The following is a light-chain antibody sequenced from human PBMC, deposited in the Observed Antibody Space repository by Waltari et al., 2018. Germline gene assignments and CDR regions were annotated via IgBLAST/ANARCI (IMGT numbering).Light chain of an antibody. V-gene: IGKV1-39*01. J-gene: IGKJ1*01. Sequence: DIHMTQSPSSLSTSVGDRVTITCRASQSISSYLNLYQQKPGKAPKLLIYAASSLQSGVPSRFSGSGSGRDFTLIISSLQPEDFATYYCQQSYSHTRTFGQGTKVEIK. CDR1: QSISSY. CDR2: AAS. CDR3: QQSYSHTRT.